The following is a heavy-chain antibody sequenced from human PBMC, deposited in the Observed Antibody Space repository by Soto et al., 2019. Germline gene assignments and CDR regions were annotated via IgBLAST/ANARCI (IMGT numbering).Heavy chain of an antibody. Sequence: QAQLVESGGGVVQPGRSLRLSCAASGFSFSTYGMHWVRQAQGKGLEWVALISYDGSNKYYEDSVKGRFTISRDNSKDTLDLQMDSLGAEATAVYYCAKGISRIYPSDMDVWGLGTTVTVSS. CDR1: GFSFSTYG. D-gene: IGHD2-21*01. J-gene: IGHJ6*02. V-gene: IGHV3-30*18. CDR3: AKGISRIYPSDMDV. CDR2: ISYDGSNK.